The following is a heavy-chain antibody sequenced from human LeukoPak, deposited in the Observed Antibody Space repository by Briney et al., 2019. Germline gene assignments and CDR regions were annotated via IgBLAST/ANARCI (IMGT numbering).Heavy chain of an antibody. J-gene: IGHJ4*02. D-gene: IGHD3-22*01. V-gene: IGHV4-38-2*02. CDR1: GYSISSGYY. CDR3: ARRPYYYDSSGYRDY. Sequence: SETLSLTCTVSGYSISSGYYWGWIRHPPGKGLEWIGSIYHSGSTYYNPSLKSRVTISVDTSKNQFSLKLSSVTAADTAVYYCARRPYYYDSSGYRDYWGQGTLVTVSS. CDR2: IYHSGST.